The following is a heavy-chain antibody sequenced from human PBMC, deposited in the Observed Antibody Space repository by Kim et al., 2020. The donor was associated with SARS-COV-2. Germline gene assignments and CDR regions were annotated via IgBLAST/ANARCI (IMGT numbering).Heavy chain of an antibody. Sequence: KGRFTISRDHAKNTLYLQMNSLRAEDTAVYYCARSPYHYVWGSYRYYFDYWGQGTLVTVSS. V-gene: IGHV3-74*01. CDR3: ARSPYHYVWGSYRYYFDY. D-gene: IGHD3-16*02. J-gene: IGHJ4*02.